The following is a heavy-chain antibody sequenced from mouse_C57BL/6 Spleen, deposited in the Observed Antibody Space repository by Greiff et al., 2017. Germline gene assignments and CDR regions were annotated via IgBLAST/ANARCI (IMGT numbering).Heavy chain of an antibody. CDR3: ARSPTGTFAY. CDR1: GYTFTSYW. CDR2: IDPSDSYT. J-gene: IGHJ3*01. D-gene: IGHD4-1*02. Sequence: VQLQQPGAELVMPGASVKLSCKASGYTFTSYWMHWVKQRPGQGLEWIGEIDPSDSYTNYNQKFKGKSTLTVDKSSSTAYMQLSSLTSEDSAVYYCARSPTGTFAYGGQGTLVTGSA. V-gene: IGHV1-69*01.